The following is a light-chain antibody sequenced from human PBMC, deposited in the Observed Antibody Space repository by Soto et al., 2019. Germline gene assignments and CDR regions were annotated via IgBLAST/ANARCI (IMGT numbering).Light chain of an antibody. V-gene: IGKV1-39*01. CDR2: AAS. J-gene: IGKJ2*01. CDR1: QSVSND. Sequence: DIQMTQSPSSLSASIGDRVTITCRARQSVSNDLNWYQQDPGKAPKILIYAASSLQSGVPSRFSGSGSGTDFTLTISSLQPEDFATYYCQQSYSIPYTFGQGTNLEIK. CDR3: QQSYSIPYT.